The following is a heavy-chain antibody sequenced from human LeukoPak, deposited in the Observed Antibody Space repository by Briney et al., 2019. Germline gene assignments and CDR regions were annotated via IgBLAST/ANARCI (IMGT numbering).Heavy chain of an antibody. J-gene: IGHJ4*02. CDR2: IYSSEST. CDR3: ARHTHSIARYYFDY. V-gene: IGHV4-59*01. Sequence: PSETLSLTCTVSGGSMSSYYWSWVRQPPGKGLEWIGHIYSSESTNYNPSLKSRVTMSVDTSSNQFSLNLSSVTAADTAVYYCARHTHSIARYYFDYWGQGTLVTASS. CDR1: GGSMSSYY. D-gene: IGHD6-13*01.